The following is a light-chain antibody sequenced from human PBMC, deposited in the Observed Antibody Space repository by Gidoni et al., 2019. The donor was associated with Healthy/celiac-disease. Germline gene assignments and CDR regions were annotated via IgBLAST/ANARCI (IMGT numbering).Light chain of an antibody. CDR3: QQRYNWPALT. Sequence: EFVLTQSPATLSLSPGERATLSCRASQSVSSYLAWYQQKPGQAPRLLIYQTSNRATGIPARFSGSGSGTDFTLTISSLEPEDFAVYYCQQRYNWPALTFGGGTKVDVK. V-gene: IGKV3-11*01. CDR2: QTS. CDR1: QSVSSY. J-gene: IGKJ4*01.